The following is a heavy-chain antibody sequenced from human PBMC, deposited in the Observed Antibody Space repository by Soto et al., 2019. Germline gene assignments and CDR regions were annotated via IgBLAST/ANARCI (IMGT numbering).Heavy chain of an antibody. V-gene: IGHV1-18*01. CDR1: GYTFTIYC. Sequence: ASVKVSCKASGYTFTIYCISWVRQAPGQGLEWMGWISAYNGNTNYAQKLQGRVTMTTDTSTSTAYMELRSLRSDDTAVYYCARDSYNWNPLDAFDIWGQGTMVTVSS. CDR3: ARDSYNWNPLDAFDI. J-gene: IGHJ3*02. CDR2: ISAYNGNT. D-gene: IGHD1-20*01.